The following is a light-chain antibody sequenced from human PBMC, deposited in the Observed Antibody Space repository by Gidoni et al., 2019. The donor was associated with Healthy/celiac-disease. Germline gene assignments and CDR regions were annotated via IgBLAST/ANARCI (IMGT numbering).Light chain of an antibody. CDR3: QQRSNWPIT. V-gene: IGKV3-11*01. Sequence: EIVLTQSPATLFLSPGERATLSCRASQSVSSYLAWYQQKPGQAPRLLIYDASNRATGIPARFSGSGSGTDFTLTISSLEPADFAVYYCQQRSNWPITFGQGTRLEIK. CDR2: DAS. CDR1: QSVSSY. J-gene: IGKJ5*01.